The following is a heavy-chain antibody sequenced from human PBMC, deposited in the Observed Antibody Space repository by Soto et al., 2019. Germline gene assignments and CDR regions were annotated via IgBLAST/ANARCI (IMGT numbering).Heavy chain of an antibody. D-gene: IGHD3-10*01. CDR2: ISHDGSEK. CDR3: AKDRGLW. CDR1: GFSFSTYG. J-gene: IGHJ4*02. V-gene: IGHV3-30*18. Sequence: SLRLSCAASGFSFSTYGMHWVRQAPGKGLEWVSVISHDGSEKYYADSVKGRFTISRDNSKNTLYLQMNSLRAEDTAVYYCAKDRGLWWGQGTLVTVSS.